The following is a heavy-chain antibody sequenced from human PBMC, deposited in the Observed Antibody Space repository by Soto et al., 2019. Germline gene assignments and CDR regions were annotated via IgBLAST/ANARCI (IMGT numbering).Heavy chain of an antibody. Sequence: EVQLVESGGGLVQPGGSLRLSCADSGFTFSSYWMTWVRQAPGKGLEWVANIKQEGSAKYYVDSVKGRFTISRDNAKNSLYLQMNSLRAEDTAVYYCASWLKTSGWYVLLEGSFDYWGQGTLVTVSS. CDR2: IKQEGSAK. V-gene: IGHV3-7*01. CDR1: GFTFSSYW. J-gene: IGHJ4*02. CDR3: ASWLKTSGWYVLLEGSFDY. D-gene: IGHD6-19*01.